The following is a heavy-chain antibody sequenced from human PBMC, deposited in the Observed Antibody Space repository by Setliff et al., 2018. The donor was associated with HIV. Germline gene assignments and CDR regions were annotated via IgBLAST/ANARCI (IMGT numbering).Heavy chain of an antibody. CDR3: ASSWSRVPNNGMDV. CDR2: ISTYSDET. V-gene: IGHV1-18*01. J-gene: IGHJ6*02. CDR1: GYTFTTYG. D-gene: IGHD6-13*01. Sequence: EASVKVSCKPSGYTFTTYGLSWVRQAPGQGLEWMGWISTYSDETSSSQNLQGRLTMTTDTSTGTAYMELSSLRSDDTAVYYCASSWSRVPNNGMDVWGQGTTVTVSS.